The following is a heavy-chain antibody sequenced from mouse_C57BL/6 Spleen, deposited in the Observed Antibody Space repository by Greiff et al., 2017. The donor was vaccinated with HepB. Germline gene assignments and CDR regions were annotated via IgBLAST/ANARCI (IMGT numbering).Heavy chain of an antibody. Sequence: EVQLVESGGGLVKPGGSLKLSCAASGFTFSDYGMHWVRQAPEKGLEWVAYISSGSSTIYYADTVKGRFTISRDNAKNTLFLQMTSLRSEDTAMYYCARGYYGDIAYWGQGTLVTVSA. CDR1: GFTFSDYG. D-gene: IGHD2-13*01. J-gene: IGHJ3*01. CDR3: ARGYYGDIAY. V-gene: IGHV5-17*01. CDR2: ISSGSSTI.